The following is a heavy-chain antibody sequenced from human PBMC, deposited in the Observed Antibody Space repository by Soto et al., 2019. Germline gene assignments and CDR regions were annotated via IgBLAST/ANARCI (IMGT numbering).Heavy chain of an antibody. J-gene: IGHJ4*02. V-gene: IGHV3-23*01. CDR2: ISGSGDRT. D-gene: IGHD5-12*01. CDR1: GFTFSSHA. Sequence: GGSLRLSCAASGFTFSSHAMSWVRQAPGKRLEWVSSISGSGDRTYYADSVKGRFIIARDNSKNTLYVQMNSLRAEDTAVYYCAKVKTWTYLDFWGQGSLVTVSS. CDR3: AKVKTWTYLDF.